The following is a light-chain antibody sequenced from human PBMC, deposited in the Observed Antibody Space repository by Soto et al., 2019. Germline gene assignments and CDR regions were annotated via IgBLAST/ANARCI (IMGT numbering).Light chain of an antibody. CDR3: QQCHATPLT. CDR2: GTS. V-gene: IGKV3-20*01. CDR1: QSLSSSY. J-gene: IGKJ5*01. Sequence: EIVLTQSPGTLSLSPGERATLSCRASQSLSSSYLAWYQQKPGQAPRLLIYGTSIRATGIPDRFSGSGYGTDFTLTITTLQPEDVGIYYCQQCHATPLTFGQGTRL.